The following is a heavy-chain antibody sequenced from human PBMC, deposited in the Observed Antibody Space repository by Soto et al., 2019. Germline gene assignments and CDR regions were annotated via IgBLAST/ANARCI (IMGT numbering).Heavy chain of an antibody. CDR2: IKSKTDGGTT. J-gene: IGHJ4*02. V-gene: IGHV3-15*07. Sequence: EVQLVESGGGLVKPGGSLRLSCAASGFTFSNAWMNWVRQAPGKGLEWVGRIKSKTDGGTTDYAAPVKGRFTISRDDSKNTLDLQMNSLKTDDTAVYYCTTGEMATITGFDYWGQGTLVTVSS. CDR1: GFTFSNAW. CDR3: TTGEMATITGFDY. D-gene: IGHD5-12*01.